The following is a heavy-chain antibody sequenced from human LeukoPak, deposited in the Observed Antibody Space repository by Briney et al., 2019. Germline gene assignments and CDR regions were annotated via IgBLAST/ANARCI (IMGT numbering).Heavy chain of an antibody. CDR2: IDEDGKTI. V-gene: IGHV3-74*01. CDR3: VSDLCGGDDQ. J-gene: IGHJ5*02. D-gene: IGHD3-3*01. CDR1: GFTFNSYW. Sequence: GGSLRLSCAASGFTFNSYWMHWVGQAPGPGLVCVSRIDEDGKTIDYADAVKGRFTISRDNAKDTLYLQMSSLRDEDTAVYYCVSDLCGGDDQWGRGTLVTVCS.